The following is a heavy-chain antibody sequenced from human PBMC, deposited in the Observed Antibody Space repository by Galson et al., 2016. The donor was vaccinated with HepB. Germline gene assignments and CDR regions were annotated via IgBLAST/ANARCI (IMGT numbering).Heavy chain of an antibody. Sequence: SLRLSCAASGFSFSSYWMNWVRQVPGKGLVWLSRIDSDGGGTIYADFVKGRFTISRDNAKNTAYLQMNSLRADDTAVYYCARGGYHHGFDIWGRGTTVTVSP. CDR3: ARGGYHHGFDI. V-gene: IGHV3-74*01. CDR1: GFSFSSYW. CDR2: IDSDGGGT. D-gene: IGHD2-2*01. J-gene: IGHJ3*02.